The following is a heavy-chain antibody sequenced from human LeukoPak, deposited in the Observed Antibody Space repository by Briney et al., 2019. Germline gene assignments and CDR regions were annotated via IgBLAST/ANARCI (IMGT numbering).Heavy chain of an antibody. CDR2: IIPILGTA. Sequence: GASVKVSCKPSGGTLTSYATSWARQPPGQWLEWLGGIIPILGTANYAQKSQGRVTITTDESTSTAYMELSSLRSEDTAVYYCARAGFDWLSAGAYYYYYMDVWGKGTTVTVSS. D-gene: IGHD3-9*01. CDR3: ARAGFDWLSAGAYYYYYMDV. J-gene: IGHJ6*03. CDR1: GGTLTSYA. V-gene: IGHV1-69*05.